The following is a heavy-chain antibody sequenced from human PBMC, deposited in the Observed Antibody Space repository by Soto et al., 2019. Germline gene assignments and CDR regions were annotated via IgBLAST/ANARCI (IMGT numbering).Heavy chain of an antibody. CDR2: ISGSGGST. Sequence: EVQLLESGGGLVQPGGSLRLFCAASGFTFSSYAMSWVRQAPGKGLEWVSAISGSGGSTYYADSVKGRFTISRDNSKNTLYLQMNSLRAEDTAVYYCAKDLLLWFDQIGYYGMDVWGQGTTVTVSS. CDR1: GFTFSSYA. CDR3: AKDLLLWFDQIGYYGMDV. J-gene: IGHJ6*02. V-gene: IGHV3-23*01. D-gene: IGHD3-10*01.